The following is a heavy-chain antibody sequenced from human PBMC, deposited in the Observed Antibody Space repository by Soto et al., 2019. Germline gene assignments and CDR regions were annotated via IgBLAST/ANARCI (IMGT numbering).Heavy chain of an antibody. CDR1: GGSISSYY. D-gene: IGHD3-22*01. CDR3: SGYYDSSGYSDRFDP. J-gene: IGHJ5*02. Sequence: SETLSLTCTVSGGSISSYYWSWIRQPPGKGLEWIGYIYYSGSTNSNPSLKSRVTISVDTSKNQFSLKLSSVTAADTAVYYCSGYYDSSGYSDRFDPWGQGTLVTVSS. V-gene: IGHV4-59*08. CDR2: IYYSGST.